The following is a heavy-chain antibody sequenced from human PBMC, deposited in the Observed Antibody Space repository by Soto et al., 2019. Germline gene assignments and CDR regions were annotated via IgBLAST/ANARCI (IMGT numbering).Heavy chain of an antibody. V-gene: IGHV1-46*01. CDR2: INPSGGST. J-gene: IGHJ1*01. Sequence: ASVKVSCKASGYTFTSYAMHWVRQAPGQRLEWMGWINPSGGSTSYAQKFQGRVTMTRDPSTSTVYMELSSLRSEDTAVYYCARDAPPHYYDSSGYNFQHWGQGTLVTVSS. CDR3: ARDAPPHYYDSSGYNFQH. D-gene: IGHD3-22*01. CDR1: GYTFTSYA.